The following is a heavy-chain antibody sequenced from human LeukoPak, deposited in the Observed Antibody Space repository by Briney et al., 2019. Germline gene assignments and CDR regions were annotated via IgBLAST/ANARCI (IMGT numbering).Heavy chain of an antibody. CDR3: ARQPYYYYYYMDV. CDR1: GDSVSSNSAA. CDR2: TYYRSKWYN. J-gene: IGHJ6*03. V-gene: IGHV6-1*01. Sequence: SQTLSLTCAISGDSVSSNSAAWNWIRQSPSRGLEWLGRTYYRSKWYNDYAVSVKSRITINPDTSKNQFSLKLSSVTAADTAVYYCARQPYYYYYYMDVWGKGTTVTISS.